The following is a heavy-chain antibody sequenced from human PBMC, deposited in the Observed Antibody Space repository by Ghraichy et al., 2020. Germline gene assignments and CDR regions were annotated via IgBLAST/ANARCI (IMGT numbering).Heavy chain of an antibody. CDR2: IVGSGDNT. Sequence: GGSLRLSCAVSGFTFNNYAMNWVRQAPGKGLEWVSGIVGSGDNTYYADSVKGRFTISRDNSKNTLYLQMNSLRAEYTAVYYCAKAQPLYFKDSSGYYLPFDYWGQGTLVTVSS. V-gene: IGHV3-23*01. CDR3: AKAQPLYFKDSSGYYLPFDY. CDR1: GFTFNNYA. J-gene: IGHJ4*02. D-gene: IGHD3-22*01.